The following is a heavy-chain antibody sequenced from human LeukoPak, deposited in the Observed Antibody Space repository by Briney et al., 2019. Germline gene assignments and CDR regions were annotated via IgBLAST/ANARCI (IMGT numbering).Heavy chain of an antibody. CDR2: INHSGST. D-gene: IGHD7-27*01. CDR3: ARHGQLGIRLLVAFDI. J-gene: IGHJ3*02. CDR1: GGSFSVYY. V-gene: IGHV4-34*01. Sequence: SETLSLTCAVYGGSFSVYYWSWIRQPPGKGLEWIGEINHSGSTNYNPSLKSRVTISVDTSKNQFSLKLSSVTAADTAVYYCARHGQLGIRLLVAFDIWGQGTMVTVSS.